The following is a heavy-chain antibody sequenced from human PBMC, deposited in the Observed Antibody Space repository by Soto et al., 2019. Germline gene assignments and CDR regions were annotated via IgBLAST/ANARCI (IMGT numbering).Heavy chain of an antibody. CDR1: GFPFSVHY. J-gene: IGHJ4*02. Sequence: VQLVESGGGLVQPGGSLRLSCAASGFPFSVHYMEWVRQAPGKGLEWVGRSRNEVNSYTTEYAASVKGRFTVSRVASKYSLYSQMNRPNSEAPGVNQWARVRYCSGYSCSSFDYWGQGTLVTVSS. D-gene: IGHD2-15*01. V-gene: IGHV3-72*01. CDR3: ARVRYCSGYSCSSFDY. CDR2: SRNEVNSYTT.